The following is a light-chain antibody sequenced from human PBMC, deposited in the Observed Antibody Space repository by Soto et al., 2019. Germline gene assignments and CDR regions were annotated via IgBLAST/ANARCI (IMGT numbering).Light chain of an antibody. V-gene: IGKV1-39*01. J-gene: IGKJ1*01. CDR1: QSISTY. Sequence: DIQMTQSPSFLSASVGDRVTITCRASQSISTYLHWYQQKPGKAPQLLIYAASSLQSGVPSKFSGSGSGTDFTLTISSLQPEDFASYYCQQSYSTPWTFGQGTKVEI. CDR3: QQSYSTPWT. CDR2: AAS.